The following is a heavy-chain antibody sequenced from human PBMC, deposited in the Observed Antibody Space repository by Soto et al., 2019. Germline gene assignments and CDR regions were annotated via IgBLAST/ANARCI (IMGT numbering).Heavy chain of an antibody. CDR3: ARARRYFDWLDWFDP. D-gene: IGHD3-9*01. Sequence: PSQTLSLTCAISGDSVSSNSAAWNWIRQSPSRGLEWLGRTYYRSKWYNDYAVSVKSRITINPDTSKHQFSLQLNSVTPEDTAVYYCARARRYFDWLDWFDPWGQGTLVTVSS. CDR1: GDSVSSNSAA. V-gene: IGHV6-1*01. J-gene: IGHJ5*02. CDR2: TYYRSKWYN.